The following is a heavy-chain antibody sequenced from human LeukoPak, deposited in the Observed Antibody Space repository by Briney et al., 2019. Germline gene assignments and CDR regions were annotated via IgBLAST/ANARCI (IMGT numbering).Heavy chain of an antibody. CDR2: IYPGDSDT. CDR1: GYSFADYW. D-gene: IGHD2-21*02. CDR3: AREFPGRGDLFAH. Sequence: GESLKISCKGSGYSFADYWIGWVRQMPGKGLEWMAIIYPGDSDTRYSPSFQGQVTISADKSITTAYLQWSSLKASDSGIYYCAREFPGRGDLFAHWGQGTLVTVSS. V-gene: IGHV5-51*01. J-gene: IGHJ4*02.